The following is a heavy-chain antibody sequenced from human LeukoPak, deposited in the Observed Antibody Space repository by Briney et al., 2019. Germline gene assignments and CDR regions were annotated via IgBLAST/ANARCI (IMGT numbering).Heavy chain of an antibody. Sequence: QSSETLSLTCTVSGGSISSGSYYWSWIRQPAGKGLEWIGRIYTSGSTNYNPSLKSRVTISVDTSKNQFSLKLSSVTAADTAVYYCAREYCSSTSCYQEDWFDPWGQGTLVTVSS. CDR3: AREYCSSTSCYQEDWFDP. J-gene: IGHJ5*02. CDR2: IYTSGST. V-gene: IGHV4-61*02. D-gene: IGHD2-2*01. CDR1: GGSISSGSYY.